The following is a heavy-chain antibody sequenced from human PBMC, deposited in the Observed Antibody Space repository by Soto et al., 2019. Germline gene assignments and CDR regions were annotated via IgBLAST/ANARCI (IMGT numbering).Heavy chain of an antibody. CDR3: ARWWSGSRQGFDP. CDR1: GGSISSGDYY. D-gene: IGHD3-3*01. CDR2: IYYSGST. Sequence: QVQLQESGPGLVKPSQTLSLTCTVSGGSISSGDYYWSWIRQHPGKGLEWIGYIYYSGSTYYNPSLKSRGTIPVDTSKNQFSLKLSSVTAADTAGYYCARWWSGSRQGFDPWGQGTLVTVSS. V-gene: IGHV4-31*03. J-gene: IGHJ5*02.